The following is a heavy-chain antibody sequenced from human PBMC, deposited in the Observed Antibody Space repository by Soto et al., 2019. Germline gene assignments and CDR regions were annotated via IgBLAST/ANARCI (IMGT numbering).Heavy chain of an antibody. CDR3: AKDRNYDILTGYYRPLQTGMDV. CDR2: ISYDGSNK. D-gene: IGHD3-9*01. J-gene: IGHJ6*02. Sequence: GSLRLSCAASGFTFRSYGMHWVRQAPGKGLEWVAVISYDGSNKYYADSVKGRFTISRDNSKNTLYLQMNSLRAEDTAVYYCAKDRNYDILTGYYRPLQTGMDVWGQGTTVTVSS. CDR1: GFTFRSYG. V-gene: IGHV3-30*18.